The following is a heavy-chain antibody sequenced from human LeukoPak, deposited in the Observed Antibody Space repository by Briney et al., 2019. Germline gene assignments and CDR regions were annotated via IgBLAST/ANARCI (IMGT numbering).Heavy chain of an antibody. J-gene: IGHJ6*03. CDR1: GYTFTGYY. V-gene: IGHV1-2*02. CDR2: INPDSGDT. Sequence: ASVKVSCKASGYTFTGYYLHWVRQAPGQGLEWMGWINPDSGDTNYAQKFQGRVTMTRDTSISTAYMELSRLKADDTALYYCARIDVGGGYSAHTDVWGRGTTVMVSS. CDR3: ARIDVGGGYSAHTDV. D-gene: IGHD5-18*01.